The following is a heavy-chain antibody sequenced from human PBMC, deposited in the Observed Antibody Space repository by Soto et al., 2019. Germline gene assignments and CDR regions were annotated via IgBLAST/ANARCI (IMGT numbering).Heavy chain of an antibody. Sequence: SETLSLTCAVYGGSFSGYYWSWIRQPPGKGLEWIGEINHSGSTNYNPSLKSRVTISVDTSKNQFSLKLSSVTAADTAVYYCARVARFLEWLLVYNWFDPWGQGTMVTVSS. V-gene: IGHV4-34*01. CDR3: ARVARFLEWLLVYNWFDP. CDR2: INHSGST. CDR1: GGSFSGYY. J-gene: IGHJ5*02. D-gene: IGHD3-3*01.